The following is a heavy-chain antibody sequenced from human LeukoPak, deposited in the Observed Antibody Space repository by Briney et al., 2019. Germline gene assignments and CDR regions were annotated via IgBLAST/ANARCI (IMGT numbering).Heavy chain of an antibody. CDR3: ARHTVWVGYD. D-gene: IGHD5-12*01. V-gene: IGHV4-39*01. CDR2: IYYSRST. CDR1: GDSISSSSSY. J-gene: IGHJ4*02. Sequence: SETLSLTCTVSGDSISSSSSYWGWIRQPPGKGLEWIGSIYYSRSTYYNPSLKSRVTISVDTSKSQFSLKLNSVTAADTAVYYCARHTVWVGYDWGQGTLVTVSS.